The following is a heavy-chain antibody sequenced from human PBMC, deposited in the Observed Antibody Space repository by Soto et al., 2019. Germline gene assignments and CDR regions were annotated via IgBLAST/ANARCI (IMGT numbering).Heavy chain of an antibody. Sequence: EVQLVESGGGLVQPGGSLRLSCAASGFTFSSYSMNWVRQAPGKGLEWVSYISSSSSTIYYADSVKGRFTISRDNAKNSLYLQTTSLRDEDTAVYYCARDFGDIVVVPAADSEGYYYYYGMDVWGQGTTVTVSS. CDR2: ISSSSSTI. J-gene: IGHJ6*02. CDR1: GFTFSSYS. CDR3: ARDFGDIVVVPAADSEGYYYYYGMDV. V-gene: IGHV3-48*02. D-gene: IGHD2-2*01.